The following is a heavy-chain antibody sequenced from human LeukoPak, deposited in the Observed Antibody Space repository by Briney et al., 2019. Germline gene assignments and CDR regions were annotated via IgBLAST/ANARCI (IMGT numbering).Heavy chain of an antibody. Sequence: GGSLRLSCAASGFTVSSNYMSWVRQAPGKGLEWVSVIYSGGSTYYADSVKGRFTISRDNSKNTLYLQMNSLRAEDTAVYYCARDHDYGGNGSNWFDPWGQGTLVTVSS. CDR3: ARDHDYGGNGSNWFDP. CDR1: GFTVSSNY. V-gene: IGHV3-66*01. CDR2: IYSGGST. D-gene: IGHD4-23*01. J-gene: IGHJ5*02.